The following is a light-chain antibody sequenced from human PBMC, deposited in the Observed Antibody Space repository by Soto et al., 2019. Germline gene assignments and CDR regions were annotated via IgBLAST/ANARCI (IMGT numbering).Light chain of an antibody. CDR2: GAS. CDR3: QQYNNWPLT. CDR1: QSVSSN. J-gene: IGKJ4*01. Sequence: EIVMTESPATLSVSPGERATLSCRASQSVSSNLAWYQRKPGQAPRLLIYGASTRATGIPARFSGSGSGTEFTLTISSLQSEDFAVYYCQQYNNWPLTFGGGTK. V-gene: IGKV3-15*01.